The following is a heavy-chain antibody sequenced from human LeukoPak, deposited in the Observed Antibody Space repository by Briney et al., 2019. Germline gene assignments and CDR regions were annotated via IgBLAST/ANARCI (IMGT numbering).Heavy chain of an antibody. D-gene: IGHD6-13*01. CDR2: IYYSGST. J-gene: IGHJ4*02. CDR1: GGSISSYY. Sequence: PSETLSLTCTVSGGSISSYYWSWIRQPPGKGLEWIGYIYYSGSTNYNPSLKSRVTISVDTSKNQFSLKLSSVTAADTAVYYCARDIGYSSSWYDLDYWGQGTLVTVFS. CDR3: ARDIGYSSSWYDLDY. V-gene: IGHV4-59*01.